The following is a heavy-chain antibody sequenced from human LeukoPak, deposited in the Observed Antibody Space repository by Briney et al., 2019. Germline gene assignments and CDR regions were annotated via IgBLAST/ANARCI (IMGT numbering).Heavy chain of an antibody. Sequence: SETLSLTCTVSGGSISSGGYYWSWIRQPPGKGLEWIGYIYHSGSTYYNPSLKSRVTISVDRSKNQFSLKLSSVTAADTAVYYCARAERDAFDIWGQGTMVTVSS. J-gene: IGHJ3*02. CDR1: GGSISSGGYY. V-gene: IGHV4-30-2*01. CDR3: ARAERDAFDI. CDR2: IYHSGST.